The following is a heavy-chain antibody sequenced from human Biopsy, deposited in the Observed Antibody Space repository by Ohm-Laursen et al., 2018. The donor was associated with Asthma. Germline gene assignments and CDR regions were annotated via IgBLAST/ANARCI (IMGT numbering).Heavy chain of an antibody. J-gene: IGHJ2*01. CDR1: GFTFGDYW. D-gene: IGHD2-15*01. CDR3: ARVPTTLRYFDL. Sequence: LRLSCSASGFTFGDYWMSWIRQPPGKGLAWVSYISYSGSTDYNPSLKSRLAISMDTSKNQFSLKLSSVTAADTAVYYCARVPTTLRYFDLWGRGTLVTVSS. V-gene: IGHV4-59*01. CDR2: ISYSGST.